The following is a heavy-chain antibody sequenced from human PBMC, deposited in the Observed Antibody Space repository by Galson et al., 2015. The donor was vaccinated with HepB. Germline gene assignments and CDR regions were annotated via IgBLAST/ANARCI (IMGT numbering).Heavy chain of an antibody. V-gene: IGHV1-18*01. J-gene: IGHJ6*02. CDR3: ARGPPARSVPNYYYYGMDV. D-gene: IGHD4-17*01. CDR1: GYTFTSYA. Sequence: SVKVSCKASGYTFTSYAMHWVRQAPGQRLEWMGWISAYNGNTNYAQKLQGRVTMTTDTSTSTAYMELRSLRSDDTAVYYCARGPPARSVPNYYYYGMDVWGQGTTVTVSS. CDR2: ISAYNGNT.